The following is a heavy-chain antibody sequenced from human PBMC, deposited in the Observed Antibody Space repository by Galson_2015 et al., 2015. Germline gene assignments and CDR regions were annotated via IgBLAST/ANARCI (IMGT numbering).Heavy chain of an antibody. CDR1: GFTFSSYA. J-gene: IGHJ4*02. CDR3: AKDREYCTSSSCYHHFDF. V-gene: IGHV3-23*01. D-gene: IGHD2-2*01. Sequence: SLRLSCAASGFTFSSYAMSRVRQAPGKGLEWVSTIINSGGSTYYADSVKGRFTISRDNSKNTLSLQMNSLRAEDTAVYYCAKDREYCTSSSCYHHFDFWGQGTLVTVSS. CDR2: IINSGGST.